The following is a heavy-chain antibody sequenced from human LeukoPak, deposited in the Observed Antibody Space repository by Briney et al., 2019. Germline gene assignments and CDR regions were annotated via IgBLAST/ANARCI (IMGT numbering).Heavy chain of an antibody. CDR2: IYYSGST. J-gene: IGHJ5*01. CDR1: GGLICSSY. CDR3: ARGLGIGRDSSGSDEFES. V-gene: IGHV4-59*01. Sequence: SETLSVTCAVPGGLICSSYWRWIRQPPGGGLGCVGYIYYSGSTTYNPSPKSRVAISVATSKNRTPLMGTSTTAEPTAVQYCARGLGIGRDSSGSDEFESWGQTPLVTVSS. D-gene: IGHD3-22*01.